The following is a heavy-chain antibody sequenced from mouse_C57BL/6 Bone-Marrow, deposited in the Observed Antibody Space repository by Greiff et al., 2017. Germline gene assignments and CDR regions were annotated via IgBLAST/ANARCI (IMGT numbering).Heavy chain of an antibody. CDR3: ASPSVVAHYYAMDY. V-gene: IGHV5-6*01. CDR2: ISSGGSYT. Sequence: EVHLVESGGDLVKPGGSLKLSCAASGFTFSSYGMSWVRQTPDKRLEWVATISSGGSYTYYPDSVKGRFTISRDNAKNTLYLQMSSLKSEDTAMYYCASPSVVAHYYAMDYWGQGTSVTVSS. CDR1: GFTFSSYG. D-gene: IGHD1-1*01. J-gene: IGHJ4*01.